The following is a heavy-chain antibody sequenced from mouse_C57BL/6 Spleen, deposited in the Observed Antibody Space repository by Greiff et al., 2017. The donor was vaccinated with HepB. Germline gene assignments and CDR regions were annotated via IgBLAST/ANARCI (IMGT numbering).Heavy chain of an antibody. CDR2: ISSGSSTI. CDR3: ARRRATGYAMDY. CDR1: GFTFSDYG. V-gene: IGHV5-17*01. J-gene: IGHJ4*01. Sequence: VQLKESGGGLVKPGGSLKLSCAASGFTFSDYGMHWVRQAPEKGLEWVAYISSGSSTIYYADTVKGRFTISRDNAKNTLFLQMTSLRSEDTAMYYCARRRATGYAMDYWGQGTSVTVSS. D-gene: IGHD3-1*01.